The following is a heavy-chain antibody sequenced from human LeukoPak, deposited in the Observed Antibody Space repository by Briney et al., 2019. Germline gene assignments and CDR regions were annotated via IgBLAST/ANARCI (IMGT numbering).Heavy chain of an antibody. CDR1: GGSFSGYY. CDR3: ARDGYSSSWDLP. J-gene: IGHJ5*02. Sequence: SETLSLTCAVYGGSFSGYYWSWIRQPPGKGLECIGSIYYSGSTYYNPSLKSRVTISVDTSKNQFSLKLSSVTAADTAVYYCARDGYSSSWDLPWGQGTLVTVSS. D-gene: IGHD6-13*01. V-gene: IGHV4-34*01. CDR2: IYYSGST.